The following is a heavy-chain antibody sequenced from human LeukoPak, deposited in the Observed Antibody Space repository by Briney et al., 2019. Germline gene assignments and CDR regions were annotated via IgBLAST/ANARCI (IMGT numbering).Heavy chain of an antibody. CDR2: INHSGST. J-gene: IGHJ4*02. CDR3: ASRENLAYCGGDCGLAFDY. D-gene: IGHD2-21*02. CDR1: GITVNSDY. V-gene: IGHV4-34*01. Sequence: PGGSLRLSCATSGITVNSDYMSWIRQPPGKGLEWIGEINHSGSTNYNPSLKSRVTISVDTSKNQFSLKLSSVTAADTAVYYCASRENLAYCGGDCGLAFDYWGQGTLVTVSS.